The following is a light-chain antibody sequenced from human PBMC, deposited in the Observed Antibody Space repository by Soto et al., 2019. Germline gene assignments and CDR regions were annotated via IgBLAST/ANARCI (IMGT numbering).Light chain of an antibody. CDR1: QSVYNN. CDR3: QQYNNRPPWT. V-gene: IGKV3-15*01. J-gene: IGKJ1*01. Sequence: EIVMTQSPATLSVSPGERATLSCRASQSVYNNLAWYQQKPGQAPRLLIFAASTRATGIPARFSGSGSGTEFSLTITSLQSEDFALYYCQQYNNRPPWTFGQGTKVDIK. CDR2: AAS.